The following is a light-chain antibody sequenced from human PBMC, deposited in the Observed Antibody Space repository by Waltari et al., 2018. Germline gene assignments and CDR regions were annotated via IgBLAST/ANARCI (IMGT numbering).Light chain of an antibody. Sequence: QSALTQPASVSGSPGQSITISCTGTSGDVGGYKYVSWYQQHPGKAPKLMIYDVTNRPSGVSNRFSCFKSCNTASLTISGLQAEDEADYYCSSYTSSSTLAFGGGTKLTVL. CDR2: DVT. CDR1: SGDVGGYKY. CDR3: SSYTSSSTLA. V-gene: IGLV2-14*03. J-gene: IGLJ2*01.